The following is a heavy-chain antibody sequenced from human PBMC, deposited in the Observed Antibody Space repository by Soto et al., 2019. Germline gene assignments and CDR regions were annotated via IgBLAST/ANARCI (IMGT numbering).Heavy chain of an antibody. D-gene: IGHD1-7*01. CDR2: IYRTGST. V-gene: IGHV4-4*02. J-gene: IGHJ4*02. Sequence: PSETLSLTCAVSGGSFTSNNWWTWVRQPPGQGLEWIGEIYRTGSTNYNPSLKSRVTISLDKSENQFSLKVTSLAAADTAVYYCASRDPGTSVDYWGQGTLVTVSS. CDR3: ASRDPGTSVDY. CDR1: GGSFTSNNW.